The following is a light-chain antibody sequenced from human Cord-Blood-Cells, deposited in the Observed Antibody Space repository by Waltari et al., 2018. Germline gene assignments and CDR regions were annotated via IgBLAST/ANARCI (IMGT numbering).Light chain of an antibody. CDR1: QSVSSY. CDR3: QQRSNWLT. V-gene: IGKV3-11*01. J-gene: IGKJ4*01. Sequence: EIVFTHSPATLSSSPGERATLACRASQSVSSYLAWYQQKPGQAPRLLIYDASNRATGIPARFSGSGSGTDFTLTISSLEPEDFAVYYCQQRSNWLTFGGGTKVEIK. CDR2: DAS.